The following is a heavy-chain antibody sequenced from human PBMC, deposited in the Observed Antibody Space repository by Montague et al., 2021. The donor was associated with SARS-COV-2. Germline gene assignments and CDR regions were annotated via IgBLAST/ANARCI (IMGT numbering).Heavy chain of an antibody. CDR3: ARLAYCGADCFSGWEIFFES. D-gene: IGHD2-21*02. J-gene: IGHJ4*02. V-gene: IGHV4-34*01. CDR1: GGSFSSYY. CDR2: INHSGSS. Sequence: SETLSLTCAVSGGSFSSYYWSWIRQPPGKGLEWIAEINHSGSSNYNPSLKSRVTMSVDTSKNQFSLKLNSVTVADTAVYYCARLAYCGADCFSGWEIFFESWGQGTLVTVSS.